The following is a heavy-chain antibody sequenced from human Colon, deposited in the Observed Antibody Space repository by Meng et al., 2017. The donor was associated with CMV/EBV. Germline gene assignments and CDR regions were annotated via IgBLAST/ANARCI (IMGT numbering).Heavy chain of an antibody. CDR2: INPSGGST. Sequence: SGNTFTSYYMHWVRQAPGQGLEWMGIINPSGGSTSYAQKFQGRVTMTRDTSTSTVYMELSSLRSEDTAVYYCARVYCSSTSCSEYFQHWGQGTLVTVSS. D-gene: IGHD2-2*01. CDR3: ARVYCSSTSCSEYFQH. CDR1: GNTFTSYY. J-gene: IGHJ1*01. V-gene: IGHV1-46*01.